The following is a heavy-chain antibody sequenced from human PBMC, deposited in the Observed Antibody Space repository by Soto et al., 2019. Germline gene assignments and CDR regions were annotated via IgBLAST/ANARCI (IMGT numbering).Heavy chain of an antibody. Sequence: QVQLVESGGGLVKPGGSLRLSCAASGLTFSDCYINWIRHAPGKGLEWISYISSSGNIINYAGSVKGRFTISRDNTNNSLYLQMNSLRVEDTAMYYCARVRFGEWGYAMDVWGQGTTVTVSS. CDR2: ISSSGNII. V-gene: IGHV3-11*01. J-gene: IGHJ6*02. CDR3: ARVRFGEWGYAMDV. CDR1: GLTFSDCY. D-gene: IGHD3-10*01.